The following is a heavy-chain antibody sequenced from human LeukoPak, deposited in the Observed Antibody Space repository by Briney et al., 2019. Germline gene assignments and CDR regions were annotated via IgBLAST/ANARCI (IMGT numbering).Heavy chain of an antibody. CDR3: ARDRSGGYYDYFDY. J-gene: IGHJ4*02. D-gene: IGHD1-26*01. Sequence: SETLSLTCTVPGGSISSYYWSWIRQPAGKGLEWIGRIYTSGSTNYNPSLKSRVTMSVDTPKNQFSLKLGSVTAADTAVYYCARDRSGGYYDYFDYWGQGTLVTVSS. CDR1: GGSISSYY. CDR2: IYTSGST. V-gene: IGHV4-4*07.